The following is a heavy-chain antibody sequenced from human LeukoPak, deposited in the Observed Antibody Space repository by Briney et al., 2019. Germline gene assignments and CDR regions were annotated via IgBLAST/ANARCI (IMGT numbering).Heavy chain of an antibody. J-gene: IGHJ6*02. CDR1: GGSFSGYY. CDR3: ARGSQIHYGDYFYYYYGMDV. Sequence: PSETLSLTCAVYGGSFSGYYWSWIRQPPGKGLEWIGEINHSGSTNYNPSFKSRVTISVDTSKNQFSLKLSSVTATDTAIYYGARGSQIHYGDYFYYYYGMDVWGQGTTVTVSS. CDR2: INHSGST. D-gene: IGHD4-17*01. V-gene: IGHV4-34*01.